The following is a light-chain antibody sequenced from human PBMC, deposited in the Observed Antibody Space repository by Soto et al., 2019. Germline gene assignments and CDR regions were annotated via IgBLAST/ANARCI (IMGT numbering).Light chain of an antibody. CDR3: QSYDSSLSRV. CDR1: SSNIGAGCG. J-gene: IGLJ1*01. Sequence: QSVLTQPPSVSGAPGQRVTISCTGSSSNIGAGCGVHWYQQLPGTAPKLLIYGNSNRPSGVPDRFSGSKSGASASLAITGLQAEDEADYYCQSYDSSLSRVFGTGTKLTVL. CDR2: GNS. V-gene: IGLV1-40*01.